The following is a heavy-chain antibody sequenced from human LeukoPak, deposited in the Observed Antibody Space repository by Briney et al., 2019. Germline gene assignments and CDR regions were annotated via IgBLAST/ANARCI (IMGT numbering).Heavy chain of an antibody. CDR2: IYYSGST. CDR1: GGSISSYY. J-gene: IGHJ4*02. CDR3: ARAGSSTIFGVVTKPYYFDY. Sequence: PSETLSLTCTVSGGSISSYYWSWIRQPPGKELEWIGYIYYSGSTNYNPSLKSRVTISVDTSKNQFSLKLSSVTAADTAVYYCARAGSSTIFGVVTKPYYFDYWGQGTLVTVSS. D-gene: IGHD3-3*01. V-gene: IGHV4-59*01.